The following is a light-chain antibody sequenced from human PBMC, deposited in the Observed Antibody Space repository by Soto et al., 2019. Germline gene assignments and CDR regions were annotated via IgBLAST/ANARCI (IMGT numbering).Light chain of an antibody. J-gene: IGKJ2*01. CDR3: QQSYSIPYT. V-gene: IGKV1-39*01. CDR2: AAS. Sequence: DLQMTQSPSSLSASVGDRVTITCRASQSISSYLIWYQRKPGKAPKPLIYAASNLQSGVPSRFSGSGSGTDFTLTISSLQPEDFATYYCQQSYSIPYTFGQGTKLEIK. CDR1: QSISSY.